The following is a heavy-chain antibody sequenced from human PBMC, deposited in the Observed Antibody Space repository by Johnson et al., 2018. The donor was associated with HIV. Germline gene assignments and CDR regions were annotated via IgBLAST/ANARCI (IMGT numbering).Heavy chain of an antibody. Sequence: QVQLVESGGGVVQPGGSLRLSCAASGFTFSSYAMHWVRQAPGKGLAWVAVISSDGRNKYYADSVKGHFTISRDNSKNTLYLQMNSLRAEDTAVYYCARHWAAAGRDAFDIWGQGTMVSVSS. V-gene: IGHV3-30*14. CDR3: ARHWAAAGRDAFDI. CDR1: GFTFSSYA. J-gene: IGHJ3*02. D-gene: IGHD6-13*01. CDR2: ISSDGRNK.